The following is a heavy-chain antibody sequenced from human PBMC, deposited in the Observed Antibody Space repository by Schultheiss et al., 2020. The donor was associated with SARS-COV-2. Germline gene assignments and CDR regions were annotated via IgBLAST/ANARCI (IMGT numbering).Heavy chain of an antibody. CDR1: GFTFSSSW. D-gene: IGHD2-2*02. Sequence: GGSLRLSCAASGFTFSSSWMHCVCQAPEKGLEWVAVISYDGSNKYYADSVKGRFTISRDNSKNTLYLQMNSLRAEDTAVYYCAREAIGRFDYWGQGTLVTVSS. J-gene: IGHJ4*02. CDR3: AREAIGRFDY. CDR2: ISYDGSNK. V-gene: IGHV3-30-3*01.